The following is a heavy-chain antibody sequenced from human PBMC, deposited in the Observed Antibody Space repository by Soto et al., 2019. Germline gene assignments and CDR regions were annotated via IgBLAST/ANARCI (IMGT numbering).Heavy chain of an antibody. CDR1: GGTFRSYA. CDR2: IIPIFGTA. CDR3: ARERITYYYDSSGPRWFDP. J-gene: IGHJ5*02. V-gene: IGHV1-69*13. Sequence: GASVKVSCKASGGTFRSYAISWVRQAPGQGLEWMGGIIPIFGTANYAQKFQGRVTITADESTSTAYMELSSLRSEDTAVYYCARERITYYYDSSGPRWFDPWGQGTLVTVSS. D-gene: IGHD3-22*01.